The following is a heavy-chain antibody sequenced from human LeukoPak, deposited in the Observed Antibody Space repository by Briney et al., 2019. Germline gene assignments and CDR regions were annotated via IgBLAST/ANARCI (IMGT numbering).Heavy chain of an antibody. CDR3: ARTPPLLWFGELLFHTNWFDP. D-gene: IGHD3-10*01. Sequence: GGSLQISCQGSGYSFTSYWVSWVRQLPGKGLEGIGRIDPSDSYTNYSPSFQGHVTISADMSISTAYLQWSSLKASDTAMYYCARTPPLLWFGELLFHTNWFDPWGQGTLVTVSS. CDR2: IDPSDSYT. CDR1: GYSFTSYW. J-gene: IGHJ5*02. V-gene: IGHV5-10-1*01.